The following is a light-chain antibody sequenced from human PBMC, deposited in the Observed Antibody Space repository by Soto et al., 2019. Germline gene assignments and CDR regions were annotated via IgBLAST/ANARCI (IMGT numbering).Light chain of an antibody. CDR3: QQAYNFPST. CDR1: QRISRW. J-gene: IGKJ3*01. CDR2: AAS. V-gene: IGKV1-12*02. Sequence: DIQMTQFPSSVSASVGDRITITCRASQRISRWLAWYQQKPGRAPKLLIYAASNLQSGVPSRFSGSGSGTDFTLTITSLQAEGFATYHCQQAYNFPSTFGPGTKVDI.